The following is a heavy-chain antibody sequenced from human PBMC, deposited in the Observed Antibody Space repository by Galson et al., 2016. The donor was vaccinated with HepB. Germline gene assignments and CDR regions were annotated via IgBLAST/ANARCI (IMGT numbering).Heavy chain of an antibody. Sequence: QSGAEVKKPGESLKISCKGSGYSFTSYWIGWVRQMPGKGLEWMGIIYPGDSDTRYSPSFQGQVTISADKSISTAYLQWSSLKASDTAMFYRARLAAGGDHDTAHYYCCGMDVGGQGTTVTVSS. CDR3: ARLAAGGDHDTAHYYCCGMDV. V-gene: IGHV5-51*01. CDR2: IYPGDSDT. J-gene: IGHJ6*02. CDR1: GYSFTSYW. D-gene: IGHD2-21*02.